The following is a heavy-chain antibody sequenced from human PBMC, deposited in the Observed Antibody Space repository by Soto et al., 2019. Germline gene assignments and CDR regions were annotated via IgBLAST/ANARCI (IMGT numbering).Heavy chain of an antibody. CDR2: ILYSGST. J-gene: IGHJ3*02. Sequence: QVQLQESGPGLVKPSQTLSLTCTVSGGSISSGDYYWSWIRQPPGKGLEWIGYILYSGSTYYNPSLKSQVTISVDTSKNPFSLKQSSVTAADTAVYYCARQRSIGVVTAMLNDAFDIWGQGTMVTVSS. D-gene: IGHD2-21*02. V-gene: IGHV4-30-4*01. CDR3: ARQRSIGVVTAMLNDAFDI. CDR1: GGSISSGDYY.